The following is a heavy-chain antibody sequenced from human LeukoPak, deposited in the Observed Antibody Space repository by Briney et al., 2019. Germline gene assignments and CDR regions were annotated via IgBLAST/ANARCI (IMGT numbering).Heavy chain of an antibody. CDR3: ARDSAYAFDI. CDR1: GFAFSSYS. J-gene: IGHJ3*02. CDR2: SRNSKNI. V-gene: IGHV3-48*02. Sequence: GGSLRLSCAASGFAFSSYSMNWVRQAPGKGLEWVSYSRNSKNIYYAASVEGRFTISRDNANNSLYLQMNSLRDEDTAVYYCARDSAYAFDIWDQGTKVTVSS. D-gene: IGHD1-26*01.